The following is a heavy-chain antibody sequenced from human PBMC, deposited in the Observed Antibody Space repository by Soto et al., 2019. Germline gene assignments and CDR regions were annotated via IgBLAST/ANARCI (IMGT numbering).Heavy chain of an antibody. J-gene: IGHJ5*02. CDR3: ARNMGYCSSTSCYTGGWFDP. CDR1: GGTFSSYA. Sequence: QVQLVQSGAEVKKPGSSVKVSCKASGGTFSSYAINWVRQAPGQGLEWMGGIIPIFGTANYAQKFQGRVTITADKSTSTAYMELSSLRSEDTAVYYCARNMGYCSSTSCYTGGWFDPWGQGTLVTVSS. D-gene: IGHD2-2*02. CDR2: IIPIFGTA. V-gene: IGHV1-69*06.